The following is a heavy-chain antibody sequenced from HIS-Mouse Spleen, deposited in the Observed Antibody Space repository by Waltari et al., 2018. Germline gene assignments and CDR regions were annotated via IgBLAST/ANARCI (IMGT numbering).Heavy chain of an antibody. V-gene: IGHV4-39*07. CDR1: GGSISSSSYY. Sequence: QLQLQESGPGLVKPSETLSLTCTVSGGSISSSSYYWGWIRQPPGKGLEWIGSFYYSGSPYYNPSLKSRVTISVDTSKNQFSLKLSSVTAADTAVYYCAREIPYSSSWYDWYFDLWGRGTLVTVSS. CDR2: FYYSGSP. CDR3: AREIPYSSSWYDWYFDL. D-gene: IGHD6-13*01. J-gene: IGHJ2*01.